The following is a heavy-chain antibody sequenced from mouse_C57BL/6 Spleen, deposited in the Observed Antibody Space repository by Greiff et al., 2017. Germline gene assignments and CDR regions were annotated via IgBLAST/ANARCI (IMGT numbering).Heavy chain of an antibody. CDR2: ISSGGSYT. J-gene: IGHJ2*01. D-gene: IGHD1-1*01. V-gene: IGHV5-6*01. Sequence: EVKLMESGGDLVKPGGSLKLSCAASGFTFSSYGMSWVRQTPDKRLEWVATISSGGSYTYYPDSVKGRFTISRDNAKNTLYLQMSSLKSEDTAMYYCARHAVVATGRYYFDNWGQGTTLTVSS. CDR1: GFTFSSYG. CDR3: ARHAVVATGRYYFDN.